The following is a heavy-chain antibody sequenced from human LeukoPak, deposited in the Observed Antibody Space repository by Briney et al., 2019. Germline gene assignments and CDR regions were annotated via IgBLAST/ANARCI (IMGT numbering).Heavy chain of an antibody. D-gene: IGHD4-23*01. V-gene: IGHV3-53*01. CDR1: GFTVSSNY. CDR2: FYSGGSR. CDR3: ARGTFYGGNSPFAFDI. J-gene: IGHJ3*02. Sequence: GGSLRLSCAASGFTVSSNYMSWVRQAPGKGLELVSVFYSGGSRYYADSVKGRLTISRDNSKNTLYFQMNSLRAEDTAVYYCARGTFYGGNSPFAFDIWGQGTMVTVSS.